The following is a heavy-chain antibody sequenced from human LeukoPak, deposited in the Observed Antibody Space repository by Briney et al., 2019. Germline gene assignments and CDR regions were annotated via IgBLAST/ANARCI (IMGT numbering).Heavy chain of an antibody. CDR1: GGSISSYY. CDR3: ARNGAGSSSWYGIDY. V-gene: IGHV4-59*01. CDR2: IYYSGST. Sequence: PSETLSLTCTVSGGSISSYYWSWIRQPPGKGREWIGYIYYSGSTNYNPSLKSRVTISVDTSKNQFSLKLSSVTAADTAVYYCARNGAGSSSWYGIDYWGQGTLVTVSS. D-gene: IGHD6-13*01. J-gene: IGHJ4*02.